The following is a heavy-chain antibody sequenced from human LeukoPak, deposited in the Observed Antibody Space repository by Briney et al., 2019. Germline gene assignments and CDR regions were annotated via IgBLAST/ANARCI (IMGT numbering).Heavy chain of an antibody. J-gene: IGHJ3*02. D-gene: IGHD3-22*01. V-gene: IGHV4-59*01. CDR3: ARKYYYDSSVDAFDI. CDR1: GVSISSYY. Sequence: LETLSLTCTVSGVSISSYYWSWIRQPPGKGLEWIGYIYYSGSTNYNPSLKSRVTISVDTSKNQFSLKLSSVTAADTAVYYCARKYYYDSSVDAFDIWGQGTMVTVSS. CDR2: IYYSGST.